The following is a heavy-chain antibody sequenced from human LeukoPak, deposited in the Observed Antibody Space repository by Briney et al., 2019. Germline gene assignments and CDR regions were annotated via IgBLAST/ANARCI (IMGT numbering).Heavy chain of an antibody. J-gene: IGHJ4*02. V-gene: IGHV3-7*03. CDR3: ARDPPAAGRIFDY. CDR1: GFTFSSYL. D-gene: IGHD6-13*01. CDR2: IKYDGSEK. Sequence: GGSLRLSCAASGFTFSSYLMGWVRQAPGKGLEWVANIKYDGSEKYYVDSVKGRFTISRDSAKNSLYLQANSLRAEDTAVYYCARDPPAAGRIFDYWGQGTLVTVSS.